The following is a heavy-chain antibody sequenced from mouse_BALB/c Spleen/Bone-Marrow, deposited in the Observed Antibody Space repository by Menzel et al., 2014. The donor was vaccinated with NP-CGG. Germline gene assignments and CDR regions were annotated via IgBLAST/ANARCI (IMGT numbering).Heavy chain of an antibody. CDR3: ASYVYGYYFDY. Sequence: EVQLQQSGAELVKPGASVKLSCTASGFNIKDTYMHWVKQRPEQGLEWIGRIDPANDNTKYDPKFQGKATITADTSSNTAYLQLRSLTSEDTAVYYGASYVYGYYFDYWGQGTTLTVSS. CDR1: GFNIKDTY. CDR2: IDPANDNT. D-gene: IGHD2-2*01. J-gene: IGHJ2*01. V-gene: IGHV14-3*02.